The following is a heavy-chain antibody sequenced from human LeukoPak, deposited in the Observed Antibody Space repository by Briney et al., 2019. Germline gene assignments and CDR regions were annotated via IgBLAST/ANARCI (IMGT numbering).Heavy chain of an antibody. CDR1: GDSISSSTHY. V-gene: IGHV4-39*01. D-gene: IGHD7-27*01. CDR2: IYYSGST. J-gene: IGHJ4*02. Sequence: SETLSLTCSVSGDSISSSTHYWGWIRQPPGKALEWIGSIYYSGSTYYNPSLKSRVTISVDTSKNHFSLRLRSVTAADTAFYYCARHIYWGGESPYYFDYWGQRTLVTVSS. CDR3: ARHIYWGGESPYYFDY.